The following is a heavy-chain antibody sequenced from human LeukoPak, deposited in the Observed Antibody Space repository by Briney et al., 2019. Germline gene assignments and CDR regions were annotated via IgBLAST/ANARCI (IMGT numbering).Heavy chain of an antibody. CDR1: GGSISSYY. Sequence: PSETLSLTCTVSGGSISSYYWSWIRQPPGKGLEWIGYIYYSGSTNYNPSLKSRVTISVDTSKNQFSLKLSSVTAADTAVYYCARARGVTVLYYYYGMDVWGQGTTVTVSS. D-gene: IGHD2-21*02. CDR3: ARARGVTVLYYYYGMDV. CDR2: IYYSGST. V-gene: IGHV4-59*01. J-gene: IGHJ6*02.